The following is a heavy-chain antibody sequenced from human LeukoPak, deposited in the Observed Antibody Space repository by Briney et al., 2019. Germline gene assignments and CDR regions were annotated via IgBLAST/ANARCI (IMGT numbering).Heavy chain of an antibody. D-gene: IGHD3-22*01. CDR3: ARAGYYYDSSGSRDDAFDI. CDR1: GGSISSYY. J-gene: IGHJ3*02. Sequence: SETLSLTCTVSGGSISSYYWGWIRQPPGKGLEWIGSIYHSGSTYYNPSLKSRVTISVDKSKNQFSLKLSSVTAADTAVYYCARAGYYYDSSGSRDDAFDIWGQGTMVTVSS. CDR2: IYHSGST. V-gene: IGHV4-39*07.